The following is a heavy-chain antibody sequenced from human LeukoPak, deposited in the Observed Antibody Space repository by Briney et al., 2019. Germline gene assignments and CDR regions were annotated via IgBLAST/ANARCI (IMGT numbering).Heavy chain of an antibody. J-gene: IGHJ4*02. CDR3: ARDSNLGYCTNGVCYTL. D-gene: IGHD2-8*01. V-gene: IGHV1-69*13. CDR2: IIPIFGTA. Sequence: GASVKVSCKASGGTFSSYAISWVRQAPGQGLEWMGGIIPIFGTANYAQKFQGRVTITADESTSTAYMEPSSLRSEDTAVYYCARDSNLGYCTNGVCYTLWGQGTLVTVSS. CDR1: GGTFSSYA.